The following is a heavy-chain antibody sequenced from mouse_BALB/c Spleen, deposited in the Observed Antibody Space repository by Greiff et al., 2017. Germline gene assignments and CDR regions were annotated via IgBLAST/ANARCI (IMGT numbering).Heavy chain of an antibody. CDR1: GISFTSYG. J-gene: IGHJ3*01. D-gene: IGHD2-14*01. V-gene: IGHV2-3*01. CDR3: ALYRSWFPY. Sequence: VKLVESGPGLVAPSQSLSITCTVSGISFTSYGVSWVRQPPGKGLEWLGVIWGDGSTHYHSVLISRLSISKDNSKSQVFLKLNSLQTDDTATYYCALYRSWFPYWGQGTLVTVSA. CDR2: IWGDGST.